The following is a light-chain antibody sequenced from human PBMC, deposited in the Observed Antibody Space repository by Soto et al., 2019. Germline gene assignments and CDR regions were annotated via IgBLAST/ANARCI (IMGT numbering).Light chain of an antibody. CDR3: QQYNTYYGA. J-gene: IGKJ1*01. Sequence: DIPMTQSPSTLSASIGDRVTITCRASQSIGGWLAWYQHKPGKAPKLLIYDVSVLQSGVPSRFSGSGSGTEFTLTISSLQPDDFATYYCQQYNTYYGAFGQGTKVEIK. CDR2: DVS. CDR1: QSIGGW. V-gene: IGKV1-5*01.